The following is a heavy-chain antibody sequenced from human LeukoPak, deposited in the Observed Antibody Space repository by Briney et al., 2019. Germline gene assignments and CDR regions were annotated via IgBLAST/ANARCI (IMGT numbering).Heavy chain of an antibody. J-gene: IGHJ6*02. V-gene: IGHV3-33*01. CDR1: GFTFSSYG. CDR3: ARDIEAIFGVYGMDV. CDR2: IWYDGSNK. Sequence: SGGSLRLSCAASGFTFSSYGMHWVRQAPGKGLEWVAVIWYDGSNKYYADSVKGRFTISRDNSKNTLYLQMNSLRAEDTAVYYCARDIEAIFGVYGMDVWGQGTTATISS. D-gene: IGHD3-3*01.